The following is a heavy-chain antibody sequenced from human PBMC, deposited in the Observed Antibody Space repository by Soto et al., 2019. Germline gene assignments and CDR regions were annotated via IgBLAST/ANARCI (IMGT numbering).Heavy chain of an antibody. J-gene: IGHJ4*02. Sequence: ASETLSLTCTVSGGSINYSNYSWGWIRQPPGKGLEWIGNIYYTGSTYYNPSLKSRVTISVDTSKNQFSLRLSSVTAADTAVYYCARGYTPKIIDYWGQGSLVTVSS. CDR2: IYYTGST. D-gene: IGHD2-2*02. CDR3: ARGYTPKIIDY. CDR1: GGSINYSNYS. V-gene: IGHV4-39*01.